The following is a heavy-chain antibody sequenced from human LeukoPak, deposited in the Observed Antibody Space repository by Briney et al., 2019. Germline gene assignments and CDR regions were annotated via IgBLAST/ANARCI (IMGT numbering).Heavy chain of an antibody. CDR1: GGTFSSYA. Sequence: GASVKVSCKASGGTFSSYAISWVRQAPGQGREWMGGIIPIFGTANYAQKFQGRVTITADESTSTAYMELSSLRSEDTAVYYCARGGRDYYGSGSYYHDYWGQGTLVTVSS. J-gene: IGHJ4*02. CDR2: IIPIFGTA. D-gene: IGHD3-10*01. CDR3: ARGGRDYYGSGSYYHDY. V-gene: IGHV1-69*13.